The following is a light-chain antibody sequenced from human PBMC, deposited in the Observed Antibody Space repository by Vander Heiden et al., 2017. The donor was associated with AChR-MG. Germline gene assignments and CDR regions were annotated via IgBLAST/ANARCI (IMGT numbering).Light chain of an antibody. J-gene: IGKJ4*01. V-gene: IGKV3-11*01. Sequence: EIAFTQSPATLSLSPGERATLSCRASQSVSSYLAWYQQKPGQAPRLLIYDGSKRATGIPARFSGSGSGTDFTLTISSLEPEDFAVYYCQQRSDWPRTFGGGTKVEIK. CDR3: QQRSDWPRT. CDR1: QSVSSY. CDR2: DGS.